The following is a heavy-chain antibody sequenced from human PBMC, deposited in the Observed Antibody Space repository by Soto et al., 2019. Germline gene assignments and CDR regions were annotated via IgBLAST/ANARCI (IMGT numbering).Heavy chain of an antibody. J-gene: IGHJ6*02. V-gene: IGHV3-66*01. CDR3: VRENYYYGMDV. Sequence: EVQLVESGGTLVQPGRSLKLSCAASGFDASVNFMTWVRQAPGKGLEWVTAINNAGSTFYADSVKGRFSISRDDSKNTLYLQMNSLRVEDTAMYYCVRENYYYGMDVWGQGTAVTVSS. CDR2: INNAGST. CDR1: GFDASVNF.